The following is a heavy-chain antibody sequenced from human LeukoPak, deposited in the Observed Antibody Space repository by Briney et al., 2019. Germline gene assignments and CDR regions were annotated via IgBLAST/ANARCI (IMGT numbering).Heavy chain of an antibody. CDR2: ISSSGKTK. V-gene: IGHV3-48*03. CDR1: GFTFSGYE. CDR3: WRQTTRATFGKDARDYGMDV. D-gene: IGHD5-24*01. Sequence: GGSLRLSCAGSGFTFSGYEMNWVRQAPGKGLEWVSYISSSGKTKFYADSVKGRFTISRDNAKNSLYLQVNSLRVEDTAVYYCWRQTTRATFGKDARDYGMDVWGQGTTVTVSS. J-gene: IGHJ6*02.